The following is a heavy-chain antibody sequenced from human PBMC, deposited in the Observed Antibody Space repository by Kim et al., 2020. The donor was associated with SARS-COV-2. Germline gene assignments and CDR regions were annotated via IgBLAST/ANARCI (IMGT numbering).Heavy chain of an antibody. CDR3: AAPGGNGGEDAFDI. V-gene: IGHV1-58*01. J-gene: IGHJ3*02. D-gene: IGHD2-15*01. Sequence: EQKFQERVTMTRDMSTSTAYMELSSLRSEDTAVYYCAAPGGNGGEDAFDIWGQGTMVTVSS.